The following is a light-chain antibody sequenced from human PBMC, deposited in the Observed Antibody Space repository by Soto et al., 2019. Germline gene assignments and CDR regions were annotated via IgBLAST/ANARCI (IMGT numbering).Light chain of an antibody. V-gene: IGKV2-24*01. CDR3: MQDTQYRPYT. CDR1: QSLVHSDGNTY. CDR2: KVS. Sequence: DIVLTQTPLSSPVTLGQPASISCRSSQSLVHSDGNTYLSWLQQRPGQPPRLLIDKVSNRFSGVTDRFSGSGAVTDFTPNTSRVEADDVRVDYYMQDTQYRPYTFGQGTKLEIK. J-gene: IGKJ2*01.